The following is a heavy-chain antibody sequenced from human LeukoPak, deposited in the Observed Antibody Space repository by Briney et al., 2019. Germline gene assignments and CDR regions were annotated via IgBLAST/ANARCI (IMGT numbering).Heavy chain of an antibody. CDR2: ISSRGTTT. CDR3: ARDLSWSSDY. Sequence: PGGSLRLSCAASGFTFSSYEMNWVRQAPGKGLEWVSYISSRGTTTYYADSVKGRFTVSRDNAKNSLYLQMDSLRAEDTAVYYCARDLSWSSDYWGQGTLVTVSS. J-gene: IGHJ4*02. V-gene: IGHV3-48*03. D-gene: IGHD3-3*01. CDR1: GFTFSSYE.